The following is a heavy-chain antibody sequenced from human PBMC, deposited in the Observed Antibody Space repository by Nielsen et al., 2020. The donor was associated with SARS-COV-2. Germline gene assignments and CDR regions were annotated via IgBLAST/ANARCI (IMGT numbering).Heavy chain of an antibody. CDR2: ISGSGGST. V-gene: IGHV3-23*01. J-gene: IGHJ6*02. Sequence: GESLKISCAASGFTFSSYAMSWVRQAPGKGLEWVSAISGSGGSTYYADSVKGRFTISRDNSKNTLYLQMNSLRAEDTAVYYCAREDIVVVPAARGGFEGYYGMDVWGQGTTVTVSS. D-gene: IGHD2-2*01. CDR3: AREDIVVVPAARGGFEGYYGMDV. CDR1: GFTFSSYA.